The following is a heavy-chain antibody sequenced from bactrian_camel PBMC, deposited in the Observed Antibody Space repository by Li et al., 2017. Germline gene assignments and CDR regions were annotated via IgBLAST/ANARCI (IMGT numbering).Heavy chain of an antibody. D-gene: IGHD3*01. J-gene: IGHJ4*01. Sequence: HVQLVESGGGSVQTGGSLRLSCTAPEYTYGHYCMAWFRQAPGKEREGVASIYTAGGTTYYADSVKGRFTISRDNAKDTVSVYLQMDSLRPEDTAIYYCGAVPKGTLCRYENFNYSGQGTQVTVS. CDR3: GAVPKGTLCRYENFNY. V-gene: IGHV3S61*01. CDR2: IYTAGGTT. CDR1: EYTYGHYC.